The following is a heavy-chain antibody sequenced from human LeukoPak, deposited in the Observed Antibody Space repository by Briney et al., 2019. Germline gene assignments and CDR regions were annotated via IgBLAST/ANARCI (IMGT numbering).Heavy chain of an antibody. D-gene: IGHD6-19*01. CDR3: ASSLAVANRLKNYYYYYMDV. J-gene: IGHJ6*03. V-gene: IGHV1-69*13. CDR2: IIPIFGTA. CDR1: GGTFSSYA. Sequence: GASVKVSCKASGGTFSSYAISWVRQAPGQGLEWMGGIIPIFGTANYAQKFQGRVTITADESTSTAYMELSSLRSEDTAVYYCASSLAVANRLKNYYYYYMDVWGKGTTVTISS.